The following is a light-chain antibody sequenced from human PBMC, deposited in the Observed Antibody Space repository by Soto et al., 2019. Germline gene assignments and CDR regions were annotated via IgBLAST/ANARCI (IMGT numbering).Light chain of an antibody. V-gene: IGKV3-20*01. CDR3: QQYGSSHLT. J-gene: IGKJ4*01. CDR1: QSVSSSY. CDR2: GAS. Sequence: EIVLTQSPGTLSLSPGERATLSCRASQSVSSSYLAWYQQKPGQAPRLLIYGASSRATGIPDRFSGSGSGTDFTLTISRLEPEEFSAYYCQQYGSSHLTFGAGTEVEIK.